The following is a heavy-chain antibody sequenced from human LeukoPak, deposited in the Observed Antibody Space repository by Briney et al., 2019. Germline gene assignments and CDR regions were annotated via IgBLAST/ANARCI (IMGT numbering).Heavy chain of an antibody. V-gene: IGHV5-51*01. CDR3: ARLWDYYMDV. J-gene: IGHJ6*03. D-gene: IGHD7-27*01. Sequence: GVSLKISCKGSGSRFTSYGIGWVRQMPGKGLEWMGIVYPGDSDTRYSPSLQGQVTISADKPISTAYLQWSSLKASDTAMYYCARLWDYYMDVWGKGTTVTVSS. CDR2: VYPGDSDT. CDR1: GSRFTSYG.